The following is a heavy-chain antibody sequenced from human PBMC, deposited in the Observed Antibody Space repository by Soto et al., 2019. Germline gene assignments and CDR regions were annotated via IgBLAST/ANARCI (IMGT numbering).Heavy chain of an antibody. D-gene: IGHD3-9*01. Sequence: HPGGSLRLSCTASGFTFGDYAMSWVRQAPGKGLEWVSAISGSGGSTYYADSVKGRFTISRDNSKNTLYLQMNSLRAEDTAVYYCAKDSTPYYDILTGFDYWGQGTLVTVSS. CDR2: ISGSGGST. J-gene: IGHJ4*02. V-gene: IGHV3-23*01. CDR3: AKDSTPYYDILTGFDY. CDR1: GFTFGDYA.